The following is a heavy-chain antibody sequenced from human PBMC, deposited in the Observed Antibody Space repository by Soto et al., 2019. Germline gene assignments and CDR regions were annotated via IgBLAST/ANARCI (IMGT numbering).Heavy chain of an antibody. Sequence: EVQLLGSGGGLVQPGGSLGPSCAASGLTFSGIALGWVGQAPGKGLEWVSGISGSAASTNYADSVKGRFTISRDNSKSTLYLQMNSLRAEDTAVYYCAKDVHYDILTGIEYFHHWAQGTLVTVSS. CDR3: AKDVHYDILTGIEYFHH. J-gene: IGHJ1*01. CDR2: ISGSAAST. V-gene: IGHV3-23*01. D-gene: IGHD3-9*01. CDR1: GLTFSGIA.